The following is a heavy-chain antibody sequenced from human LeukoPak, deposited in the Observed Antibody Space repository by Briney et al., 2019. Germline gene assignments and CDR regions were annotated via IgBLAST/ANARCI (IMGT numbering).Heavy chain of an antibody. J-gene: IGHJ4*02. V-gene: IGHV4-59*11. D-gene: IGHD3-10*01. CDR2: IYHNGDT. CDR3: ARDGYGPTDF. Sequence: PSETLSLTCTVSGGSFSGPYWSWIRQTPGKGLEWIGYIYHNGDTRYNPSLKSRVTMSVDTSKNQFSLKLNSVPPADTAVYYCARDGYGPTDFWGKGSLVTVSS. CDR1: GGSFSGPY.